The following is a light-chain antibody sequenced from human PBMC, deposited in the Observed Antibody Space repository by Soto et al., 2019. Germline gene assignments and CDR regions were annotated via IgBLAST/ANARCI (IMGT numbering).Light chain of an antibody. Sequence: TQSPGTLSASVGDRVAITCRASQSVSGWLAWYQQKPGKVPNLLIYQASTLEDGVPSRFSGSGSGTEFTLTITGLQPDDSATYYCQHYNDYSYTFGQGTKLEIK. CDR3: QHYNDYSYT. CDR2: QAS. CDR1: QSVSGW. J-gene: IGKJ2*01. V-gene: IGKV1-5*03.